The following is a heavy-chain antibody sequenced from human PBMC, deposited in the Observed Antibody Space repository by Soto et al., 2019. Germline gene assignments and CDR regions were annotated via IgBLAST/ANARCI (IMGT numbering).Heavy chain of an antibody. CDR2: IYYSGST. CDR3: ARDGSGEAWFDP. CDR1: GGSISSGVFY. D-gene: IGHD3-10*01. J-gene: IGHJ5*02. V-gene: IGHV4-30-4*01. Sequence: PSGTLSLTCTVSGGSISSGVFYWSLIPQPPGKGLEWIGYIYYSGSTYYNPSLKSRVTISVDTSKNQFSLKLSSVTAADTAVYSCARDGSGEAWFDPWGQGTLVTVSS.